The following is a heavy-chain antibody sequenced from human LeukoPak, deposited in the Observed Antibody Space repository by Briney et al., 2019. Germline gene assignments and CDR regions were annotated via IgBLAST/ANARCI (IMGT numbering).Heavy chain of an antibody. J-gene: IGHJ5*02. Sequence: SGGSLRHSCVASGFTFTSDAMNWVRQAPGKGLEEVSSTVSRGSTQYADSVKGRFTFSRDSSKSTLYLQMNSLRADDTAVYYCAKCSTSAYTTGWCNWIDPWGQGTLVTVSS. D-gene: IGHD6-19*01. CDR2: TVSRGST. CDR1: GFTFTSDA. V-gene: IGHV3-23*01. CDR3: AKCSTSAYTTGWCNWIDP.